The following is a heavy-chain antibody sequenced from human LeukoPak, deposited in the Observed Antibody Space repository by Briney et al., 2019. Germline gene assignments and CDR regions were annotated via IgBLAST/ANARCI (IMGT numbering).Heavy chain of an antibody. CDR2: INPNSGGT. V-gene: IGHV1-2*02. CDR3: ARDYSGYPELWGFDY. CDR1: GYTFTGYY. D-gene: IGHD5-12*01. Sequence: ASVKVSCKASGYTFTGYYMHWVRQAPGQGLEWMGCINPNSGGTHYAQKFQGRVTMTRDTSISTAHMELSRLRSDDTAVYYCARDYSGYPELWGFDYWGQGTLVTVSS. J-gene: IGHJ4*02.